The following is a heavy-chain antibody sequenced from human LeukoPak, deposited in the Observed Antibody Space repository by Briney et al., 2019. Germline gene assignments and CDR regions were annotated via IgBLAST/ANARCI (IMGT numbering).Heavy chain of an antibody. V-gene: IGHV1-18*01. CDR1: GYTFTSYG. J-gene: IGHJ6*02. CDR3: ARYCSSTSCPPPIYYYYGMDV. CDR2: ISAYNGNT. D-gene: IGHD2-2*01. Sequence: GASVKVSCKASGYTFTSYGISWVRQAPGQGLEWMGWISAYNGNTNYAQKLQGRVTMTTDTSTSTAYMELRSLRSDDTAVYYCARYCSSTSCPPPIYYYYGMDVWGQGTTVTVSS.